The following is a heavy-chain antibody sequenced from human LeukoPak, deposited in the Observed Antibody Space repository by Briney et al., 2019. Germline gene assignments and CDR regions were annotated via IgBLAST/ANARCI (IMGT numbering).Heavy chain of an antibody. CDR1: GGTFSSYA. CDR2: IIPIFGAA. CDR3: ASSGRGYYYGYRAFDI. Sequence: SVKVSCKASGGTFSSYAISWVRQAPGQGLEWMGGIIPIFGAANYAQKFQGRVTITTDESTSTAYMELSSLRSEDTAVYCCASSGRGYYYGYRAFDIWGQGIMVTVSS. J-gene: IGHJ3*02. D-gene: IGHD3-10*01. V-gene: IGHV1-69*05.